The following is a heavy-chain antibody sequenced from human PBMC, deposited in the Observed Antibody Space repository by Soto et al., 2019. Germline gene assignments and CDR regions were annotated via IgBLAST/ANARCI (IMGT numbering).Heavy chain of an antibody. Sequence: GGSLRLSCAASGFIFSDFHMTWIRQAPGKGLELVAYISSRGDTIYYADSLRGRITISRDNDKDSLFLQMSSLRVEDTAVYYCVRDRRISGINRGLDYWGRGTLVTVSS. CDR3: VRDRRISGINRGLDY. V-gene: IGHV3-11*01. D-gene: IGHD1-20*01. CDR1: GFIFSDFH. J-gene: IGHJ4*02. CDR2: ISSRGDTI.